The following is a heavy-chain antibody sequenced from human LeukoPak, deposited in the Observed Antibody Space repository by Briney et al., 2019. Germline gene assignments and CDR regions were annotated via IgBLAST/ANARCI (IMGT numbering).Heavy chain of an antibody. CDR3: ARAYSSGLINY. D-gene: IGHD3-22*01. CDR1: GGTFSSYA. J-gene: IGHJ4*02. Sequence: GASVKVSCKASGGTFSSYAISWVRQAPGQGLEWMGRIIPIFGIANYAQKFQGRVTITADKSTSTAYMELSSLRSEGTAVYYCARAYSSGLINYWGQGTLVTVSS. V-gene: IGHV1-69*04. CDR2: IIPIFGIA.